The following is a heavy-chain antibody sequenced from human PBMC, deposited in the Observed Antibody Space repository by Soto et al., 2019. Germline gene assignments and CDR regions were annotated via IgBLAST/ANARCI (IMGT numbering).Heavy chain of an antibody. V-gene: IGHV1-8*01. D-gene: IGHD3-3*01. CDR2: MNPNSGNT. CDR1: GYTFTSYD. J-gene: IGHJ4*02. CDR3: ARGRRTIFGVVIIGPHFDY. Sequence: AASVKVSCKASGYTFTSYDINWVRQATGQGLEWMGWMNPNSGNTGYAQKFQGRVTMTRNTSISTAYMELSSLRSEDTAVYYCARGRRTIFGVVIIGPHFDYWGQGTLVTVSS.